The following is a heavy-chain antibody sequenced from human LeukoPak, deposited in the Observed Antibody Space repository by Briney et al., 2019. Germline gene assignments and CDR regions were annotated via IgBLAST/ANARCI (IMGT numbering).Heavy chain of an antibody. D-gene: IGHD6-19*01. CDR2: IYYSGST. V-gene: IGHV4-59*11. Sequence: PSETLSLTCTVSGGSISIHYWSWIRQPPGKGLEWMGYIYYSGSTNYNPSLKSRVTISVDTSKNQFSMKLSSVTAADTAVYYCARGPSPAVAGTSVFDPWGQGTLVTVSS. CDR1: GGSISIHY. J-gene: IGHJ5*02. CDR3: ARGPSPAVAGTSVFDP.